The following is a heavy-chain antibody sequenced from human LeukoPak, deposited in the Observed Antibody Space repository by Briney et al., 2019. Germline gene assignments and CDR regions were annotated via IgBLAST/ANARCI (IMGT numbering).Heavy chain of an antibody. CDR2: INAGNGNT. CDR1: GYTFTSYD. D-gene: IGHD6-19*01. CDR3: ARVDSSGWEYFDY. V-gene: IGHV1-3*01. J-gene: IGHJ4*02. Sequence: ASVKVSCKASGYTFTSYDMHWVRQAPGQRLDWMGWINAGNGNTKYSQKFQGRVTITRDTSTSTAYMELRSLRSDDTAVYCCARVDSSGWEYFDYWGQGTLVTVSS.